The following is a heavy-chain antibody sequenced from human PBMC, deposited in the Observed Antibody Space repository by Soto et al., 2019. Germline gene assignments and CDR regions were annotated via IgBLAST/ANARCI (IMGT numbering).Heavy chain of an antibody. CDR3: AKDQVLLWFGEDYYYGMDV. J-gene: IGHJ6*02. Sequence: QVQLVESGGGVVQPGRSLRLSCAASGFTFSSYGMHWVRQAPGKGLEWVAVISYDGSNKYYADSVKGRFTISRDNSKNTLYLRMNSLRAEDTAVYYCAKDQVLLWFGEDYYYGMDVWGQGTTVTVSS. V-gene: IGHV3-30*18. CDR2: ISYDGSNK. CDR1: GFTFSSYG. D-gene: IGHD3-10*01.